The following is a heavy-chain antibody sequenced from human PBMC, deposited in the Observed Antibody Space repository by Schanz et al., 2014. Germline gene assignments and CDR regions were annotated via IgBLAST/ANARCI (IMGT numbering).Heavy chain of an antibody. V-gene: IGHV3-30*18. CDR2: ISDDGSNH. CDR1: GFTFSGYA. Sequence: VQLLESGGGLVQPGGSLRISCAASGFTFSGYAMSWVRQAPGKGLEWVAVISDDGSNHYYPDSVKGRFTISRDNSKNTLYLQMNSLRSEDTAVYYCAKDVDFWSGYYLDYWGQGTLVTVSS. J-gene: IGHJ4*02. CDR3: AKDVDFWSGYYLDY. D-gene: IGHD3-3*01.